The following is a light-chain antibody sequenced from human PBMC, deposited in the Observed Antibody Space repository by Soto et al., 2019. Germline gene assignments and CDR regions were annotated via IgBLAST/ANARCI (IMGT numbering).Light chain of an antibody. J-gene: IGLJ1*01. Sequence: QSVLTQPPSASGSPGQSVTISCTGTSSDVGRYNYVSWYQHHPGKAPQLMIYEVNKRPSGVPDRFSGSKSGNTASLTVSGLQAEDEADYYCSSYAGSNNFVFGTGTKVTVL. V-gene: IGLV2-8*01. CDR3: SSYAGSNNFV. CDR1: SSDVGRYNY. CDR2: EVN.